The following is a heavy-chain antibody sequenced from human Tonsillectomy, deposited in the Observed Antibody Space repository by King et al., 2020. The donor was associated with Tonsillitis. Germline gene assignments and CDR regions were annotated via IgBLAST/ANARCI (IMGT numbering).Heavy chain of an antibody. CDR3: AKGLGGSNWYVQN. CDR1: GFIFDDYA. D-gene: IGHD6-13*01. V-gene: IGHV3-9*01. J-gene: IGHJ4*02. CDR2: ISWNSGTI. Sequence: DVKLVESGGDLVQPGRSLRLSCAASGFIFDDYAMHWVRQTPGKGLAWVSGISWNSGTIAYADAVKGRFIISRDNARNSLYLQMNRLRPEDTAMYYCAKGLGGSNWYVQNWGQGTLVTVSS.